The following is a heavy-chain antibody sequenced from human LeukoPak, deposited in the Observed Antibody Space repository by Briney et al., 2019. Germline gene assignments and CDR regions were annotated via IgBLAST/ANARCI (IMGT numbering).Heavy chain of an antibody. D-gene: IGHD6-13*01. CDR3: ARVRRSSTWRDAFDI. CDR1: GGTFSSYT. Sequence: SVKVSCKASGGTFSSYTISRVRQAPGQGLEWMGGIMPIFDTTKYAQKFQGRVTITADTSATTAYMEVGSLRSEDTAVYYCARVRRSSTWRDAFDIWGQGTRVTVSS. V-gene: IGHV1-69*06. CDR2: IMPIFDTT. J-gene: IGHJ3*02.